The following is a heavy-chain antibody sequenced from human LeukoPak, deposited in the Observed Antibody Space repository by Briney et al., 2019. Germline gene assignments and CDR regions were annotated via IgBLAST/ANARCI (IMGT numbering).Heavy chain of an antibody. J-gene: IGHJ4*02. CDR3: ARGDFEY. V-gene: IGHV3-66*01. CDR1: GFTVGTDF. CDR2: IFSGAST. Sequence: GGSLGPSCAPSGFTVGTDFVTWVRRAPGRGVEWVSIIFSGASTYYADSVKGRFTISRDSSRNTAYLQMSSLRAEDTAVYYCARGDFEYWGQGTLVTVSS.